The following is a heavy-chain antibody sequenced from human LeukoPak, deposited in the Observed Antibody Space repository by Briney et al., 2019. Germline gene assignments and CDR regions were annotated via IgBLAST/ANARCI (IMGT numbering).Heavy chain of an antibody. Sequence: GSLRLSCAASGFTFSSYAMSWVRQAPGKGLEWVSYISSSSSTIYYTDSVKGRFTISRDNAKNSLYLQMNSLRAEDTAVYYCARDAYCGGDCYSSFSDYWGQGTLVTVSS. J-gene: IGHJ4*02. CDR1: GFTFSSYA. V-gene: IGHV3-48*01. CDR2: ISSSSSTI. D-gene: IGHD2-21*02. CDR3: ARDAYCGGDCYSSFSDY.